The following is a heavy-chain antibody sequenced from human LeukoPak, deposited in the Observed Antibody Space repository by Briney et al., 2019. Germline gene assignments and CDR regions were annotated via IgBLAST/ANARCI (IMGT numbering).Heavy chain of an antibody. J-gene: IGHJ4*02. CDR1: GGSVSSGSYY. Sequence: SETLSLTCTVSGGSVSSGSYYWSWIRQPPGKGLEWIGYIYYSGSTNYNSSLKSRVTISVDTSKNQFSLKLSSVTAADTAVYYCARWGRWLRRDYWGQGTLVTVSS. CDR3: ARWGRWLRRDY. V-gene: IGHV4-61*01. D-gene: IGHD5-24*01. CDR2: IYYSGST.